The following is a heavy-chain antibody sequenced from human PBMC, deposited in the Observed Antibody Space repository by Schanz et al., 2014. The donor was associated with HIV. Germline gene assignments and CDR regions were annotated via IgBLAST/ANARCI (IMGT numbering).Heavy chain of an antibody. CDR3: VKRGSEAYSDTWFADS. Sequence: QVHLVESGGGVVQPGRSLRLSCVASGFTFSSYGMHWVRQAPGKGLEWVAVIWYDGSHKHYADSVKGRFTISRDTSKTSLYLQMNSLRAEDTSIYYCVKRGSEAYSDTWFADSWGQGTLVTVSS. J-gene: IGHJ4*02. V-gene: IGHV3-33*01. CDR1: GFTFSSYG. CDR2: IWYDGSHK. D-gene: IGHD3-10*01.